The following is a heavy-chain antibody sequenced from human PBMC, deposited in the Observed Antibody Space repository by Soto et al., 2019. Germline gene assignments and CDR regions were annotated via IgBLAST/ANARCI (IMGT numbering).Heavy chain of an antibody. CDR2: IWYDGSDK. CDR3: ARDPGVRNYMGGPSYYYYYYMDV. J-gene: IGHJ6*03. D-gene: IGHD4-4*01. V-gene: IGHV3-33*01. Sequence: GGSLRLSCGASGFTFSNYGIHWVRQAPGKGLEWVAVIWYDGSDKYYADSVKGRFTISSDNSKNTLYLQMNSLRAEDTAVYFCARDPGVRNYMGGPSYYYYYYMDVWGKGTPVTVSS. CDR1: GFTFSNYG.